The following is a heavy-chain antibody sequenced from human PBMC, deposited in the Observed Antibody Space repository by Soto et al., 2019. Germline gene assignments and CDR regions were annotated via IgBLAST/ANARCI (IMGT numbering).Heavy chain of an antibody. V-gene: IGHV3-30-3*01. J-gene: IGHJ5*02. CDR2: ISYDGSNK. Sequence: GGSLRLSCAASGFTFSSYAMHWVRQAPGKGLEWVAVISYDGSNKYYADSVKGRFTISRDNSKNTLYLQMNSLRAEDTAVYYSGREFVEWLPHPGGWFDPWGQGTLVTVSS. CDR3: GREFVEWLPHPGGWFDP. D-gene: IGHD3-3*01. CDR1: GFTFSSYA.